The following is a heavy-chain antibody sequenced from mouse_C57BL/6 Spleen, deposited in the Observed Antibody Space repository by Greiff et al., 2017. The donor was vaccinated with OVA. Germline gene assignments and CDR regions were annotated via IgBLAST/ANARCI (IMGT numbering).Heavy chain of an antibody. Sequence: QVQLQQPGAELVKPGASVKLSCKASGYTFTSYWMHWVKQRPGQGLEWIGMIHPNSGSTNYNEKFKSKATLTVDKSSSTAYMQLSSLTSEDSAVYYSSRAITTVVAHSFDYWGQGTTLTVSS. CDR3: SRAITTVVAHSFDY. CDR2: IHPNSGST. J-gene: IGHJ2*01. CDR1: GYTFTSYW. D-gene: IGHD1-1*01. V-gene: IGHV1-64*01.